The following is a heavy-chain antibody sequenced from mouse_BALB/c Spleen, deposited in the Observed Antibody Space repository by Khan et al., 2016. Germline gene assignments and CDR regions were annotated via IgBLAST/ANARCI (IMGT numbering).Heavy chain of an antibody. CDR1: GYRFSSYW. J-gene: IGHJ4*01. Sequence: QVQLQQSGAELMKPGASVKISCKATGYRFSSYWIEWVKQRPGHGLEWIGEILPGNGSTNYNEKFKGKATFTADTSSNTAYMQLSSLTSEDSADYYCARGAALLENAMDYWGQGTSATVSS. V-gene: IGHV1-9*01. D-gene: IGHD2-10*01. CDR3: ARGAALLENAMDY. CDR2: ILPGNGST.